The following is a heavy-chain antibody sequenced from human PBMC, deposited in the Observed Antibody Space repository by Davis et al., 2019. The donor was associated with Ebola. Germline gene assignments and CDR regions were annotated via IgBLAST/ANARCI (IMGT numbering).Heavy chain of an antibody. CDR2: ISGSGGST. D-gene: IGHD5-12*01. CDR3: AKGLRYKVATTPIDY. CDR1: GFTFSSYA. J-gene: IGHJ4*02. Sequence: GESLKISCAASGFTFSSYAMSWVRQAPGKGLEWASAISGSGGSTYYADSVKGRFTISRDNSKNTLYLQMNSLRAEDTAVYYCAKGLRYKVATTPIDYWGQRTLVTVSS. V-gene: IGHV3-23*01.